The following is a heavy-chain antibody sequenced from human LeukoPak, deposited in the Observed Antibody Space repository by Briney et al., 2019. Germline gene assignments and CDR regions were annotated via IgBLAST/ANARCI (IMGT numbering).Heavy chain of an antibody. Sequence: SETLSLTCTVSGGSISSSSYYWSWIRQPPGKGLEWIGYIYYSGSTNYNPSLKCRVTISVDTSKNQFSLKLSSVTAADTAVYYCARQVVPAAIDFDYWGQGTLVTVSS. CDR3: ARQVVPAAIDFDY. J-gene: IGHJ4*02. D-gene: IGHD2-2*02. V-gene: IGHV4-61*01. CDR2: IYYSGST. CDR1: GGSISSSSYY.